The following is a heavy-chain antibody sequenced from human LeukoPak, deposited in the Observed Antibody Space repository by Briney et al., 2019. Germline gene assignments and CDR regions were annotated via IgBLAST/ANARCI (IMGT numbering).Heavy chain of an antibody. V-gene: IGHV3-72*01. CDR2: TRNKANSYTT. CDR1: GFTFSDHY. Sequence: GGSLRLSCAASGFTFSDHYMDWVRQAPGKGLEWVGRTRNKANSYTTQYAASVKGRFIISRDDSKNSLYLQMNSLKTEDTAVYYCARVSTNWCFDLWGRGTLVTVSP. J-gene: IGHJ2*01. CDR3: ARVSTNWCFDL. D-gene: IGHD5/OR15-5a*01.